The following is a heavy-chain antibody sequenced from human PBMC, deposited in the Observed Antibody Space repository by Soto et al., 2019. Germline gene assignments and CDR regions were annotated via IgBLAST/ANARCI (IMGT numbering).Heavy chain of an antibody. CDR1: GASIGSDNYY. V-gene: IGHV4-30-4*01. Sequence: QVQLQESGPGLVQPSQTLSLTCTVSGASIGSDNYYWSWIRQPPGKGLEWIACVYSSGNTYYNPSLKSRVTISLDTSRNQFSLTLSSVTAADTAVYYCASYSDSSGHFAGGIAPWGQGTLVTVSS. CDR2: VYSSGNT. D-gene: IGHD3-22*01. CDR3: ASYSDSSGHFAGGIAP. J-gene: IGHJ5*02.